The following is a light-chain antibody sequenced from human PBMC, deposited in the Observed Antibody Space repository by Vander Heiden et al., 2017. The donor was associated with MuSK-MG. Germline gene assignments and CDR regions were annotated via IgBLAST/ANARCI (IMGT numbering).Light chain of an antibody. V-gene: IGKV3-11*01. CDR3: QQRSLWPPGGR. J-gene: IGKJ1*01. CDR2: DAS. Sequence: ELVFPQSPVTLSLSPGEGATLSCRARQNNNIYFAWYRQKPDQAPGPLLFDASNRATGIPARLSGSGSGTDFILTISSLEPEDFAVDFCQQRSLWPPGGRFGQGTKVEIK. CDR1: QNNNIY.